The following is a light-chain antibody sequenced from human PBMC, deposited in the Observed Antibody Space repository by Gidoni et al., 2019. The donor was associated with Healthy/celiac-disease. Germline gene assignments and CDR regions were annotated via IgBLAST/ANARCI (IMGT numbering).Light chain of an antibody. CDR1: QSVSSSY. CDR3: QQYGSSLMYT. V-gene: IGKV3-20*01. CDR2: GAS. Sequence: EIVLTQSPGPLSLSPGERAPLSCRASQSVSSSYLAWYQQKPGQAPKLLIYGASSRATGIPDRFSGSGSETDFTLTISRLEPEDFAVYYCQQYGSSLMYTFGQGTKLEIK. J-gene: IGKJ2*01.